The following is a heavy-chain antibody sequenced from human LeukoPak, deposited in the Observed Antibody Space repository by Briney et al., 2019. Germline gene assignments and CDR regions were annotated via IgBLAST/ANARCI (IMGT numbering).Heavy chain of an antibody. CDR1: GFTVRDAW. D-gene: IGHD3-10*01. CDR2: IKRQSSGGTT. V-gene: IGHV3-15*01. J-gene: IGHJ4*02. CDR3: TTDLWFGDEGFDY. Sequence: PGGSLRLSCAASGFTVRDAWMSWVRQAPGKGLEWIGRIKRQSSGGTTEFAAPVKGRFSISRDDSTNTLYLDMHSLKPEDTGVYYCTTDLWFGDEGFDYWGQGTLVTVSS.